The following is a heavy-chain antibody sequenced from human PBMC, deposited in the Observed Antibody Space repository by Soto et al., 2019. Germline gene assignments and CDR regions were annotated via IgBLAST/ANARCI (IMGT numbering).Heavy chain of an antibody. CDR2: IYYSGST. J-gene: IGHJ6*03. V-gene: IGHV4-59*01. Sequence: SETLSLTCTVSGGSISSYYWSWIRQPPGKGLEWIGYIYYSGSTNYNPSLKSRVTISVDTSKNQFSLKLSSVTAADTAVYYCATSSELYYYYYMDVWGKGTTVTVSS. CDR1: GGSISSYY. D-gene: IGHD1-7*01. CDR3: ATSSELYYYYYMDV.